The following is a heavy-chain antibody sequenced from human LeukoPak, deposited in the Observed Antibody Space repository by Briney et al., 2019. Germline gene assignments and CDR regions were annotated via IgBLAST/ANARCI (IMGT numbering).Heavy chain of an antibody. CDR2: IKQDGSEK. CDR1: GFTFSSYW. V-gene: IGHV3-7*01. J-gene: IGHJ3*02. CDR3: AREGLVGATYPTMVDAFDI. D-gene: IGHD1-26*01. Sequence: QTGGSLRLSCAASGFTFSSYWMSWVRQAPGKGLEWVANIKQDGSEKYYVDSVKGRFTISRDNAKNSLYLQMNSLRAEDTAVYYCAREGLVGATYPTMVDAFDIWGQGTMVTVSS.